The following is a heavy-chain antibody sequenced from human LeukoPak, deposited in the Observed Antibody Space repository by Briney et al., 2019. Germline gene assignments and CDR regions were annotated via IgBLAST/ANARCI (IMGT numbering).Heavy chain of an antibody. J-gene: IGHJ4*02. Sequence: PGGSLRLSCVASGFTFSTYAMHWVRQAPGKGLEWVTVISYDGSKKYYADSVKGRFTISRDNSKNTLYLQVYSLRPEDAAVYYCAKPYDSSLYTNLDYWGQGTLVTVSS. V-gene: IGHV3-30-3*02. CDR2: ISYDGSKK. CDR3: AKPYDSSLYTNLDY. D-gene: IGHD3-22*01. CDR1: GFTFSTYA.